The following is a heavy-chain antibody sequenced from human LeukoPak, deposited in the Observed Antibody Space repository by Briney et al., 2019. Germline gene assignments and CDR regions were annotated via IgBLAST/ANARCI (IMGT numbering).Heavy chain of an antibody. J-gene: IGHJ4*02. V-gene: IGHV1-69*05. CDR2: IIPIFGTA. D-gene: IGHD2-15*01. Sequence: GASVKVSCKASGGTFSSYAISWVRQAPGQGIEWMGGIIPIFGTANYAQKFQGRVTSTTNESPSNAYMELSSLRSEDTAVYYCAREGRYCSGGSCYESYFDYWGQGTLVTVSS. CDR1: GGTFSSYA. CDR3: AREGRYCSGGSCYESYFDY.